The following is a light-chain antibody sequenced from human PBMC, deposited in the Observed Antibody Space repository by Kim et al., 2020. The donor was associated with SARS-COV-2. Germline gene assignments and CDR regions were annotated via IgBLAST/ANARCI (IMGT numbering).Light chain of an antibody. CDR3: QQRYNWPWT. V-gene: IGKV3-11*01. J-gene: IGKJ1*01. CDR2: DAS. CDR1: QSVSSH. Sequence: EIVLTESPATLSLSPGDRATLSCRASQSVSSHLAWYQQKPGQAPRLLVYDASSRATGVPARFSGSGSGTDFTLTISSLEPEDFAVYFCQQRYNWPWTFGQGTKVDIK.